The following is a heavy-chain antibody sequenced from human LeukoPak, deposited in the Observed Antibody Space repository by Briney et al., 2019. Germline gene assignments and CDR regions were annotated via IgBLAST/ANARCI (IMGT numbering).Heavy chain of an antibody. V-gene: IGHV3-53*01. Sequence: GGSLRLSCAASGFTVSSNYMSWVRQAPGKGLEWVSDIYSGGSTYYADSVKGRLTISRDNSKNMLYLQMNSLRAEDSATYFCAKDSSGIVVARAAYYMDVWGKGTTVTISS. CDR1: GFTVSSNY. J-gene: IGHJ6*03. CDR2: IYSGGST. D-gene: IGHD3-22*01. CDR3: AKDSSGIVVARAAYYMDV.